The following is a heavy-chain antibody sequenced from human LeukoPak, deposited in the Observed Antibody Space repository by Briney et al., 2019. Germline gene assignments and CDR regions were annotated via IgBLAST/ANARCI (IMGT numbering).Heavy chain of an antibody. CDR1: DDSMYSHY. Sequence: SETLSLTCSVSDDSMYSHYWSFIRQAAGTGLEWIGRIHTSGTTYYNPSLKSRVTLSIDTSMNQFSLRLTSVTAADTAVYYCARGDYYDGGGRNWFDPWGQGTLVTVSP. D-gene: IGHD3-3*01. CDR3: ARGDYYDGGGRNWFDP. CDR2: IHTSGTT. V-gene: IGHV4-4*07. J-gene: IGHJ5*02.